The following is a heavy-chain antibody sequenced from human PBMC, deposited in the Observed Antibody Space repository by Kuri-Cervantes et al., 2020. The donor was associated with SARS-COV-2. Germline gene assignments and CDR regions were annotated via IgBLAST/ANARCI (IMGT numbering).Heavy chain of an antibody. D-gene: IGHD6-6*01. CDR2: IFPGDSDT. CDR1: GYSFISYW. J-gene: IGHJ3*02. CDR3: ATQLGGVEYSSSGSGAFDI. Sequence: KVSCKGSGYSFISYWIGWVRQMPGKGLEWMGIIFPGDSDTTYSPSFQGQVTISADKSISTAYLQWSSLKASDTAIYYCATQLGGVEYSSSGSGAFDIWGQGTMVTVSS. V-gene: IGHV5-51*01.